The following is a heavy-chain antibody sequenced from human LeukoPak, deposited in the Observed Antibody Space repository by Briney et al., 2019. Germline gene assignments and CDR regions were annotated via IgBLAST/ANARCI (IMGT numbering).Heavy chain of an antibody. V-gene: IGHV4-59*08. D-gene: IGHD3-3*01. CDR1: GGSISSYY. Sequence: SETLSLTCTVSGGSISSYYWSWIRQPPGKGLEWIGYIYYSGSTNYNPSLKSRVTISVDTSKNQFSLKLSSVTAADTAVYYCARHPILEWLLYPPFNYYYMDVWGKGTTVTVSS. CDR2: IYYSGST. CDR3: ARHPILEWLLYPPFNYYYMDV. J-gene: IGHJ6*03.